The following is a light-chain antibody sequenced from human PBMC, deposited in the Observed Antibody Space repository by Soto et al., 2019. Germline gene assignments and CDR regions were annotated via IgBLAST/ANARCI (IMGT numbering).Light chain of an antibody. J-gene: IGLJ1*01. Sequence: QSALTQPRSVSGSPGQSGTISCTGTSRDVGGYNYVSWYQHNLGKAPKLRIYDVSKRPSGDRDRFSACKSGNTASRTISGLQAQDDADYYCCSYACTSTSVFRTGPKATVL. CDR1: SRDVGGYNY. CDR3: CSYACTSTSV. CDR2: DVS. V-gene: IGLV2-11*01.